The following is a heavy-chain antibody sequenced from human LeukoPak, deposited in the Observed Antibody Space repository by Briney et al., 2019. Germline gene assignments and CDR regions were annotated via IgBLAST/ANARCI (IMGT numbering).Heavy chain of an antibody. Sequence: PGGSLRLSCAASGFTFSSYGMHWVRQAPGKGLEWVAVIWYDGSNKYYADSVKGRFTISRDNSKNTLYLQMNGLRAEDTAVYYCAKDVYSSGWYGYFDYWGQGTLVTVSS. J-gene: IGHJ4*02. D-gene: IGHD6-19*01. CDR3: AKDVYSSGWYGYFDY. CDR2: IWYDGSNK. V-gene: IGHV3-33*06. CDR1: GFTFSSYG.